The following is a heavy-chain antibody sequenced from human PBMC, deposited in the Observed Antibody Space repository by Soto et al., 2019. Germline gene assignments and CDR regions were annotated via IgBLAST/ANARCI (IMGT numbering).Heavy chain of an antibody. CDR1: GFTFSNAW. V-gene: IGHV3-15*05. D-gene: IGHD6-19*01. J-gene: IGHJ4*02. Sequence: EVQLVESGGGLVKPGGSLRLSCAASGFTFSNAWMTWVRQAPGKGLEWVGRIKNKADGVTTDYAAPVKGRLSISRDDSNNTVYLQMNSLKTEDTAIYYCTTTHTVAAEGSPFDYWGQGTLVTVSA. CDR2: IKNKADGVTT. CDR3: TTTHTVAAEGSPFDY.